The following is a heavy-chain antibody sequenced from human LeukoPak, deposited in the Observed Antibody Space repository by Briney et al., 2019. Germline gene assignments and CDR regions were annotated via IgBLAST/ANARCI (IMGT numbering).Heavy chain of an antibody. Sequence: PGGSLRLSCAASGFTFSSYGTHWVRQAPGKGLGWVAVISYDGSNKYYADSVKGRFTISRDNSKNTLYLQMNSLRAEDTAVYYCAKDRFRAGELNWFDPWGQGTLVTVSS. D-gene: IGHD1-7*01. V-gene: IGHV3-30*18. CDR3: AKDRFRAGELNWFDP. CDR2: ISYDGSNK. J-gene: IGHJ5*02. CDR1: GFTFSSYG.